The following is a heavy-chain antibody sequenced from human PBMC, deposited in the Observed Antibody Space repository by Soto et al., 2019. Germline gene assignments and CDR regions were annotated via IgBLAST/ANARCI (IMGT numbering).Heavy chain of an antibody. CDR2: IRGSGGST. Sequence: EVQLLESGGGLVQPGGSLRLSCAASGFTFSSFAMSWVRQAPGKGLEWVSGIRGSGGSTYYTDSVKGRFTISRDDSKNTLNLDMSSLRVEDTGFHCCAKAPVPGTTIFGVVTGFDYWGQGTLVTVPS. V-gene: IGHV3-23*01. CDR1: GFTFSSFA. J-gene: IGHJ4*02. D-gene: IGHD3-3*01. CDR3: AKAPVPGTTIFGVVTGFDY.